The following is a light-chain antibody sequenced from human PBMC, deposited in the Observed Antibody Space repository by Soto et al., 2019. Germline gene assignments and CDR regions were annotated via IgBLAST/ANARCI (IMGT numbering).Light chain of an antibody. Sequence: DIVMTQSPDSLAVSLGERATLSCRASQSVSSNLAWYQQKPGQAPRLLIYDASNRATGIPARFTGSGSGTDFTLTISSLEPEDFAVYYCQHRGNWPLTFGGGTKVDIK. CDR2: DAS. J-gene: IGKJ4*01. CDR1: QSVSSN. V-gene: IGKV3-11*01. CDR3: QHRGNWPLT.